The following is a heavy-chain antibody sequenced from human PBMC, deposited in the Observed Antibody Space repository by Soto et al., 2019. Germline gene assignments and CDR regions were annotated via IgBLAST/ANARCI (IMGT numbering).Heavy chain of an antibody. V-gene: IGHV1-18*01. CDR2: ISTYNGNT. CDR3: AREYDYIWVARYFDL. CDR1: GYTFTSYT. D-gene: IGHD3-16*01. J-gene: IGHJ2*01. Sequence: QVQLVQSGAEVKKPGASVKVSCKASGYTFTSYTISWVRQAPVQGLEWMGWISTYNGNTNYAQKLQGRVIMTTDTSTSTAYMELRSLRSDDTAVYYCAREYDYIWVARYFDLWGRGTLVTVSS.